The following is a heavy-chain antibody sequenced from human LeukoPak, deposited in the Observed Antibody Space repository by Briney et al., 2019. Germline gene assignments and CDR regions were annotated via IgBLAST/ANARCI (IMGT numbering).Heavy chain of an antibody. J-gene: IGHJ4*02. V-gene: IGHV4-39*01. CDR3: ARQRHLTEEYYYGSGSYYSPSFDY. CDR2: IYYSGST. D-gene: IGHD3-10*01. Sequence: SETLSLTCTVSGGSISSSSYYWGWIRQPPGKGLEWIGRIYYSGSTYYNPSLKSRVTISVDTSKNQFSLKLSSVTAADTAVYYCARQRHLTEEYYYGSGSYYSPSFDYWGQGTLVTVSS. CDR1: GGSISSSSYY.